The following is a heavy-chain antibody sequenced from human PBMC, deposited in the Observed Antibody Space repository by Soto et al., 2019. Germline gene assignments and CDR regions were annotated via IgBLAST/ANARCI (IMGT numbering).Heavy chain of an antibody. D-gene: IGHD2-8*02. J-gene: IGHJ4*02. CDR3: ARDKFTGLFDY. CDR1: GGSFSGYY. CDR2: INHSGST. Sequence: QVQLQQWGAGLLKPSETLSLTCAVYGGSFSGYYWTWIRQPPGTGLEWIGEINHSGSTNYNASLKSRVTISVDTSKNQFSLKLTSVTAADTAVYYCARDKFTGLFDYWGQGTLVTVSS. V-gene: IGHV4-34*01.